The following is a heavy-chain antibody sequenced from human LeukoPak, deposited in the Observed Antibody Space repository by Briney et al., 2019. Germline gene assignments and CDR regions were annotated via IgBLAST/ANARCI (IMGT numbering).Heavy chain of an antibody. D-gene: IGHD4-17*01. Sequence: ASVKVSCKVSGYTLTELSMHWVRQAPGKGLEWMGGFDPEDGETIYAQKFQGRVTMTEDTSTDTAYMELSSLRSEDTAVYYCATDKPFDGDYVRFDYWGQGTLVTVSS. V-gene: IGHV1-24*01. CDR3: ATDKPFDGDYVRFDY. CDR2: FDPEDGET. J-gene: IGHJ4*02. CDR1: GYTLTELS.